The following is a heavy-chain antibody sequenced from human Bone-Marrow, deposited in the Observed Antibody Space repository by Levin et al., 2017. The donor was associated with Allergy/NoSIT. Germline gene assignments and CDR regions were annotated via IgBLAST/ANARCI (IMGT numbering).Heavy chain of an antibody. CDR3: AGVGSGWYLGAEYCQH. Sequence: PSETLSLTCAASGGSISSSNWWSWVRQPPGKGLEWIGEIYHSGSTNYNPSLKSRVTISVDKSKNQVSLKLSSVTAADTAVYYCAGVGSGWYLGAEYCQHWGQGTLVSVSS. V-gene: IGHV4-4*02. CDR2: IYHSGST. D-gene: IGHD6-19*01. CDR1: GGSISSSNW. J-gene: IGHJ1*01.